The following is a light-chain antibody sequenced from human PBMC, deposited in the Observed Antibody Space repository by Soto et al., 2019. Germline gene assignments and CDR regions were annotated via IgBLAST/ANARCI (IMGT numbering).Light chain of an antibody. Sequence: QAVVTQPASVSGSPGQSITISCTGTSSDVGGYNYVSWYQQHPGKAPKLMIYDVSNRPSGVSNRFSGSKSGNTASLTISGLQAEDEADYYCSSYTSSSTLVVFGGGTKFTVL. V-gene: IGLV2-14*01. J-gene: IGLJ2*01. CDR3: SSYTSSSTLVV. CDR1: SSDVGGYNY. CDR2: DVS.